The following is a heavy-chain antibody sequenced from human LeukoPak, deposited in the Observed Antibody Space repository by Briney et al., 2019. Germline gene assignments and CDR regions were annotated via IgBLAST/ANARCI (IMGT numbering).Heavy chain of an antibody. CDR2: IKQDGSEK. J-gene: IGHJ6*03. Sequence: PGGSLRLSCAASGFTFSSYWMSWVRQAPGKGLEWVANIKQDGSEKYYVDSVKGRFTISRDNAKNSLYLQMNSLRAEDTAVYYCARDSYDFWSIVDYYMDVWGKGTTVTVSS. CDR1: GFTFSSYW. V-gene: IGHV3-7*01. CDR3: ARDSYDFWSIVDYYMDV. D-gene: IGHD3-3*01.